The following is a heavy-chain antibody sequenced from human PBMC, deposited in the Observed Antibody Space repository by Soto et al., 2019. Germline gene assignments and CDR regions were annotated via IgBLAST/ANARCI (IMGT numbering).Heavy chain of an antibody. CDR3: AKHSYNSAIDY. V-gene: IGHV3-30*18. CDR2: ILYDGSYK. Sequence: ESGGGVVQPGRSLRLSCVASGFTFSDYGMQWVRQAPGKGLEWVAIILYDGSYKYYADSVKGRFTISRDNSKNTLYLEMNNLRAVDSSLYYCAKHSYNSAIDYWGQGTLVTVSS. J-gene: IGHJ4*02. D-gene: IGHD1-1*01. CDR1: GFTFSDYG.